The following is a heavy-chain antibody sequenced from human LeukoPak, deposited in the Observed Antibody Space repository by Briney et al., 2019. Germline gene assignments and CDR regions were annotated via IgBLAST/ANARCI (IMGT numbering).Heavy chain of an antibody. CDR2: IYPSGST. CDR3: ARALMVYAVASPYGY. D-gene: IGHD2-8*01. CDR1: GGSISSGSHY. J-gene: IGHJ4*02. V-gene: IGHV4-61*02. Sequence: PSETLSLTCTVSGGSISSGSHYWSWIRQPAGKGLECLGRIYPSGSTNYNPSLKSRVTISMSKSKNHFSLKLTSLTAADTAVYYCARALMVYAVASPYGYWGQGTLVTVSS.